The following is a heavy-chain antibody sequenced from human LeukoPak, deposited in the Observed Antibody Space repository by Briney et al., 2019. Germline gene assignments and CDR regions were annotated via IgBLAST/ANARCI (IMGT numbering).Heavy chain of an antibody. CDR3: ASLIAAAGTLDY. CDR2: IYYTGST. J-gene: IGHJ4*02. D-gene: IGHD6-13*01. V-gene: IGHV4-59*08. CDR1: GGSITNYY. Sequence: SETLSLTCLVSGGSITNYYWSWIRQPPGKGLEWIGYIYYTGSTNYSPSLNSRVTISIDTSKTQFSLKLSSVTAADTAVYYCASLIAAAGTLDYWGQGTLVTVSS.